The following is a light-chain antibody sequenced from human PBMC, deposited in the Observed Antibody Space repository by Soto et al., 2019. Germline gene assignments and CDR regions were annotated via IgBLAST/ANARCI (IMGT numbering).Light chain of an antibody. CDR1: SSDVGGYNY. V-gene: IGLV2-8*01. CDR3: SSYAGSNNFV. CDR2: EVS. Sequence: QSVLTQPPSASGSPGQSLTISCTGTSSDVGGYNYVSWYQQHPGKAPKLMIYEVSERPSGVPDRFSGSKSSNTASLTVSGLQAEDEADYYCSSYAGSNNFVFGTGTKLTVL. J-gene: IGLJ1*01.